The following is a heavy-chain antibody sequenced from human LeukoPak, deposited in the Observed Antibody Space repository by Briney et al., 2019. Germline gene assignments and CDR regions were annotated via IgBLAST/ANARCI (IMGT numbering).Heavy chain of an antibody. Sequence: GASVKVSCKASGYTFTTYGITWVRQAPGQGLEWMGWISGYNGNTNYAQKFQGRVTMTTDTSTSTAYMELRRLRSDDTAVYYCARQDEKWGSTWFDPWGQGTLVTVSS. V-gene: IGHV1-18*01. J-gene: IGHJ5*02. D-gene: IGHD1-26*01. CDR2: ISGYNGNT. CDR1: GYTFTTYG. CDR3: ARQDEKWGSTWFDP.